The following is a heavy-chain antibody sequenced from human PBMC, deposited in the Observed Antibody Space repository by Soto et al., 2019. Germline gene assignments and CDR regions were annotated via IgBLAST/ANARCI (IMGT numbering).Heavy chain of an antibody. CDR2: IYHSGST. D-gene: IGHD5-18*01. CDR3: ARDEEVYKYGYGAFDI. Sequence: SETLSLTCAVSGGSISSGGYSWSWIRQPPGKGLEWIGYIYHSGSTYYNPSLKSRVTISVDRSKNQFSLKLSSVTPEDTAVYYCARDEEVYKYGYGAFDIWGQGTMVNVSS. CDR1: GGSISSGGYS. J-gene: IGHJ3*02. V-gene: IGHV4-30-2*01.